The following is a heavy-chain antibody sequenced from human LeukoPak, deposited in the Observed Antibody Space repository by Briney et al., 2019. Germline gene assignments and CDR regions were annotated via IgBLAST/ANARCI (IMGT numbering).Heavy chain of an antibody. J-gene: IGHJ5*02. CDR1: GFTFSSSA. V-gene: IGHV3-23*01. Sequence: SGGSLRLSCAASGFTFSSSAMSWVRQAPGKGLQWLSSINGGDYSTYYTDSVKGRFTISRDNSKNTLYLQMNSLRAEDTAVYYCARSIAAAGTGWFDPWGQGTLVTVSS. D-gene: IGHD6-13*01. CDR3: ARSIAAAGTGWFDP. CDR2: INGGDYST.